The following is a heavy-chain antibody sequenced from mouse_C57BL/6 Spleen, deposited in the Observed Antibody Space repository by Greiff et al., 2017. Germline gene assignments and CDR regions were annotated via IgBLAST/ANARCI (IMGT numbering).Heavy chain of an antibody. CDR3: ARVYPYFDY. CDR2: INYDGSST. V-gene: IGHV5-16*01. CDR1: GFTFSDYY. Sequence: EVQRVESEGGLVQPGSSMKLSCTASGFTFSDYYMAWVRQVPEKGLEWVANINYDGSSTYYLDSLKSRFIISRDNAKNILYLQMSSLKSEDTSTYYCARVYPYFDYWGPGTTLTFSS. D-gene: IGHD2-1*01. J-gene: IGHJ2*01.